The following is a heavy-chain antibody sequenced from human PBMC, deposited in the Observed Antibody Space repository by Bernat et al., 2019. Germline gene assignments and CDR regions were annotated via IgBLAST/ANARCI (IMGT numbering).Heavy chain of an antibody. J-gene: IGHJ3*02. CDR2: ISSSSSYT. Sequence: QVQLVESGGGLVKPGGSLRLSCAASGFTFSDYYMSWIRQAPGKGLEWVSYISSSSSYTDYADSVKGRFTISRDNARNSLYLQMNSLRAEDTALYYCARDYTSDAFDIWGQGTMVTVSS. CDR3: ARDYTSDAFDI. D-gene: IGHD4-11*01. V-gene: IGHV3-11*05. CDR1: GFTFSDYY.